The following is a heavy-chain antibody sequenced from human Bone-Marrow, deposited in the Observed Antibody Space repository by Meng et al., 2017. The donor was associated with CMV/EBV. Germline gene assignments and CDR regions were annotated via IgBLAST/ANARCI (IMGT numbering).Heavy chain of an antibody. V-gene: IGHV1-2*02. CDR2: INPNSGGT. D-gene: IGHD3-16*01. Sequence: ASVKVSCKASGYTFTGYYMHWVRQAPGQGLEWMGGINPNSGGTNYAQKFQGRVTMTRDTSISTAYMELSRLRSDDTAVYYCAREAMRAYYFDYWGQGTLVTVSS. J-gene: IGHJ4*02. CDR3: AREAMRAYYFDY. CDR1: GYTFTGYY.